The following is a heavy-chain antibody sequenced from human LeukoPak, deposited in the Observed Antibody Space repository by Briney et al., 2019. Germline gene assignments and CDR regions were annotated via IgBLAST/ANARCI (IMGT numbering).Heavy chain of an antibody. CDR1: GFSFSTYW. CDR2: IKQDGSEK. Sequence: PGGSLRLSCAASGFSFSTYWMSWVRQAPGKGLEWVANIKQDGSEKYYVDSVKGRFTISRDNAKNSLYLQMNSLRAEDTAVYHYMMSLTAHYYYGMDVWGQGTTVSVSS. V-gene: IGHV3-7*02. D-gene: IGHD2-21*02. CDR3: MMSLTAHYYYGMDV. J-gene: IGHJ6*02.